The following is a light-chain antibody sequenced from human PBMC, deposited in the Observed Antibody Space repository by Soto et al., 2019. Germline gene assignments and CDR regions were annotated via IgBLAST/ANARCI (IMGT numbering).Light chain of an antibody. CDR3: ATWDDSLNAVV. CDR1: NSNIGGDT. CDR2: NND. V-gene: IGLV1-44*01. J-gene: IGLJ2*01. Sequence: QLVLTQPPSASETPGQRVTISCSGGNSNIGGDTVNWYQKLPGTAPKLLIYNNDQRPSGVPDRFSGSKSGTSASLAISGLQSEDEAHYYCATWDDSLNAVVFGGGTQLTVL.